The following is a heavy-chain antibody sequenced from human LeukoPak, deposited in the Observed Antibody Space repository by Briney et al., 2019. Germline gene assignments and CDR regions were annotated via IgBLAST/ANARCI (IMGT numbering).Heavy chain of an antibody. CDR1: GGSISSGSYY. CDR2: IYTSGST. Sequence: PSQTLSLTCTVSGGSISSGSYYWSWIRQPAGKGLEWIGRIYTSGSTNYNPSLKSRVTISVDTSKNQFSLKLSSVTAADTAVYYCARENLENGGNNLFYFDCWGQGTLVTVSS. CDR3: ARENLENGGNNLFYFDC. J-gene: IGHJ4*02. V-gene: IGHV4-61*02. D-gene: IGHD4-23*01.